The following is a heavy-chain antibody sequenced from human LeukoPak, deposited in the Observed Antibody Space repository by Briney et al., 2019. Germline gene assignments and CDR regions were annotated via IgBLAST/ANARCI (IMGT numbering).Heavy chain of an antibody. CDR1: GGSISSYY. Sequence: PSETLSLTCTVSGGSISSYYWNGLRQPPGKGLEGIGYIYYSGSTNYNPSLTRRVTTSVDTSKNQFSRRLSSVTAAATAVYYCARERLGYYNRSGLDYWGQGTLVTVS. V-gene: IGHV4-59*01. CDR3: ARERLGYYNRSGLDY. J-gene: IGHJ4*02. CDR2: IYYSGST. D-gene: IGHD3-22*01.